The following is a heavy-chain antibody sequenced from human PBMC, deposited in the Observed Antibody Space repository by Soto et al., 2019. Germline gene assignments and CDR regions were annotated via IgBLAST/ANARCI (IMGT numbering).Heavy chain of an antibody. V-gene: IGHV3-73*01. CDR1: GFTFSGSA. Sequence: GGSLRLSCAASGFTFSGSAMHWVRQASGKGLEWVGRIRSKANSYATAYAASVKGRFTISRDDSKNTAYLQMNSLKTEDTAVYYCTTQAGEWEQRGARYWGQGTLVTVSS. CDR3: TTQAGEWEQRGARY. CDR2: IRSKANSYAT. D-gene: IGHD1-26*01. J-gene: IGHJ4*02.